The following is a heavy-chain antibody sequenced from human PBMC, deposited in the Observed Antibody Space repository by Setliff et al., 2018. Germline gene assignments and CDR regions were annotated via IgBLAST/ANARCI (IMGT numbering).Heavy chain of an antibody. Sequence: VSVKVSCKASGYTFTSYDINWVRQATGQGLEWMGWMNPNSGNTGYAQKFQGRVTITRNTSISTAYMELSSLRSEDTAVYYCARVKVIVGATPRTYYMDVWGKGTTVTVSS. CDR3: ARVKVIVGATPRTYYMDV. D-gene: IGHD1-26*01. J-gene: IGHJ6*03. V-gene: IGHV1-8*03. CDR1: GYTFTSYD. CDR2: MNPNSGNT.